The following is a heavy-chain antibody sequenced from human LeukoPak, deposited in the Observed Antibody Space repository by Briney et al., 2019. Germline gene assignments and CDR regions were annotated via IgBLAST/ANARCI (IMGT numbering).Heavy chain of an antibody. CDR3: ARIPLGYSGAYYFDY. D-gene: IGHD5-12*01. Sequence: SETLSLTCTVSGGSISSSSYYWSWLRQPPGKGLEWIGYISSSGSVNDNPSLRSRVTISVDTSKNQFFLNLSSVSAADTAVYYCARIPLGYSGAYYFDYWGQGTLVTVSP. V-gene: IGHV4-61*05. CDR1: GGSISSSSYY. CDR2: ISSSGSV. J-gene: IGHJ4*02.